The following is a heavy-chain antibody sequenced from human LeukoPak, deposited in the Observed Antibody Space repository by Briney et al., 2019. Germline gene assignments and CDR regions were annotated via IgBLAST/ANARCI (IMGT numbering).Heavy chain of an antibody. CDR3: GREPAGVFLVDY. J-gene: IGHJ4*02. V-gene: IGHV4-61*02. CDR2: IYTSGST. Sequence: SQTLSLTCTVSGGSIGSGSYYWSWIRQPAGKGLEWIGRIYTSGSTNYNPSLKSRVIMSADTSKNQFSLKLTSVTAADTAVYYCGREPAGVFLVDYWGQGILVIVSS. CDR1: GGSIGSGSYY. D-gene: IGHD3-3*01.